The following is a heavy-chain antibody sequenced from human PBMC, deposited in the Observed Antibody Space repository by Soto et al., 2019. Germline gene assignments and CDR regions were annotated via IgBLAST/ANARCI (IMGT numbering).Heavy chain of an antibody. CDR3: ARGRSSRASIDAFDI. V-gene: IGHV4-31*03. J-gene: IGHJ3*02. CDR1: GGSISSGGYY. Sequence: QVQLQESGPGLVKPSQTLYLSCTVSGGSISSGGYYWSWIRQHPGKGLEWIGYIYYSGSTYYNPSLKSRVTISVDTSKNQFSLKLSSVTAADTDVYYCARGRSSRASIDAFDIWGQVTMVTVSS. CDR2: IYYSGST. D-gene: IGHD6-13*01.